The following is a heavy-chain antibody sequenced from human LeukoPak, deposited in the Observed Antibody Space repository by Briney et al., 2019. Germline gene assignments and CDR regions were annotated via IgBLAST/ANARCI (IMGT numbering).Heavy chain of an antibody. J-gene: IGHJ6*02. Sequence: PSETLSLTCAVYGGSFSGYYWSWIRQPPGKGLGWIGEINHSGSTNYNPSLKSRVTISVDTSKNQFSLKLSSVTAADTAVYYCARGAVYSSSWYEFRRRDYYGMDVWGQGTTVTVSS. CDR3: ARGAVYSSSWYEFRRRDYYGMDV. CDR2: INHSGST. V-gene: IGHV4-34*01. CDR1: GGSFSGYY. D-gene: IGHD6-13*01.